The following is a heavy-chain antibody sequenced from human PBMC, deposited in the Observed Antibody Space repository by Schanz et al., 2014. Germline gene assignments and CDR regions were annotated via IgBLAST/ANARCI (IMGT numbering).Heavy chain of an antibody. Sequence: EVQLVESGGGLVQPGKSLRLSCAASGFTFDKYAMHWVRQAPGKGLEWVSVISWNSGTIGYADSVKGRFTISRDNAKNSLYLQMNSLRAEDTALYYCARIGGSVFDYWAQGTLXTVSS. CDR1: GFTFDKYA. CDR3: ARIGGSVFDY. CDR2: ISWNSGTI. J-gene: IGHJ4*02. D-gene: IGHD3-10*01. V-gene: IGHV3-9*01.